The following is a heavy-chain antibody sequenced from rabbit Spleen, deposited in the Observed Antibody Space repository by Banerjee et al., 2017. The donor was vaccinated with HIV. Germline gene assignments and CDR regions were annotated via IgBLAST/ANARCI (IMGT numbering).Heavy chain of an antibody. D-gene: IGHD8-1*01. CDR2: IYAAKGST. V-gene: IGHV1S43*01. Sequence: QEQLVESGGGLVQPGGSLTLTCKASGFSFSSTYYMCWVRQAPGKGLEWIGIIYAAKGSTDYASWVNGRFTISSDNAQSTVDLKMTSLTAADTATYFCARGDNNAGNGYPYYFNLWGQGTLVTVS. CDR1: GFSFSSTYY. CDR3: ARGDNNAGNGYPYYFNL. J-gene: IGHJ4*01.